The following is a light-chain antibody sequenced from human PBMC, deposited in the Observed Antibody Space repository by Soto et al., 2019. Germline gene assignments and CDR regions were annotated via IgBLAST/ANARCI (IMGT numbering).Light chain of an antibody. Sequence: QSALTQPASVSGSPGQSITISCTGTSSDVGGYNYVSWYQQHPGKAPKLMIYEVSNRPSGVSNRFSGSKSGNTASLTISGLQAEDDADYYCSSSTSSSTLVFGGGTKVTVL. CDR1: SSDVGGYNY. J-gene: IGLJ3*02. CDR2: EVS. CDR3: SSSTSSSTLV. V-gene: IGLV2-14*01.